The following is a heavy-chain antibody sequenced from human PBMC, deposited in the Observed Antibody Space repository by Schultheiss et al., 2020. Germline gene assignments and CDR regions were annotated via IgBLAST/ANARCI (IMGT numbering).Heavy chain of an antibody. CDR1: GFTFDDYA. V-gene: IGHV3-9*01. CDR2: ISWNSGSI. Sequence: ISCAASGFTFDDYAMHWVRQPPGKGLEWVSGISWNSGSIFYADSVKGRFTISRDNAKKSLYLQMSGLRPEDTARYYCTKVGSSGWYGSYLHYWGQGTMVNVSS. D-gene: IGHD6-19*01. CDR3: TKVGSSGWYGSYLHY. J-gene: IGHJ4*02.